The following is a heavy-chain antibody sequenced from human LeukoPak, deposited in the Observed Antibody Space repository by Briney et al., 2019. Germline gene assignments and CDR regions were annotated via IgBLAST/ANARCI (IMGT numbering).Heavy chain of an antibody. CDR1: GFTFSSYA. CDR2: ISYDGSNK. CDR3: ARDEGATYSYPGGYFDY. J-gene: IGHJ4*02. Sequence: GGSLRLSCAASGFTFSSYAMHWVRQAPGKGLEWVAVISYDGSNKYYADSVKGRFTISRDNSKNTLYLQMNSLRAEDTAVYYCARDEGATYSYPGGYFDYWGQGTLVTVSS. V-gene: IGHV3-30*04. D-gene: IGHD5-18*01.